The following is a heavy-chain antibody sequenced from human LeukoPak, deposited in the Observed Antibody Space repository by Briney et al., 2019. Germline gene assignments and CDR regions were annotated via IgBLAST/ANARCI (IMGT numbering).Heavy chain of an antibody. CDR2: ISSSGSTI. CDR3: ARDRIMVVGPYNWFDP. D-gene: IGHD2-15*01. V-gene: IGHV3-48*03. CDR1: GFTFSSYE. J-gene: IGHJ5*02. Sequence: GGSLRLSCAASGFTFSSYEMNWLRQAPGKGLEWISYISSSGSTIYYADSVEGRFTISRDNAENSLYLHMSSLRAEDTALYYCARDRIMVVGPYNWFDPWGQGTLVTVSS.